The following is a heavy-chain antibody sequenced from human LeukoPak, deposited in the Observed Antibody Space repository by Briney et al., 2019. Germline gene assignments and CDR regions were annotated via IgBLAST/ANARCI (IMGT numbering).Heavy chain of an antibody. CDR3: ARVPAYGEGHAFDI. CDR1: GGSISSYY. CDR2: NYYSGST. D-gene: IGHD3-10*01. J-gene: IGHJ3*02. V-gene: IGHV4-59*01. Sequence: SETLSLTCTVSGGSISSYYWSWIRQPPGKGLEWIGYNYYSGSTNYNPSLKSRVTISVDTSKNQFSLKLSSVTAADTAVYYCARVPAYGEGHAFDIWGQGTMVTVSS.